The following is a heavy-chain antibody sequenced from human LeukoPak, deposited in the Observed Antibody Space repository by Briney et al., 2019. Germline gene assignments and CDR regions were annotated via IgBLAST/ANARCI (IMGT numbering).Heavy chain of an antibody. Sequence: SETLSLTCTVSGGSISSYYWSWIRQPPGKGLEWIVYIYYSGSTNYNPSLKSRVTISVDTSKNQFSLKLSSVTAADTAVHYCARVGDYFYPYYFDYWGQGTLVTVSS. CDR1: GGSISSYY. D-gene: IGHD3-10*01. V-gene: IGHV4-59*01. J-gene: IGHJ4*02. CDR2: IYYSGST. CDR3: ARVGDYFYPYYFDY.